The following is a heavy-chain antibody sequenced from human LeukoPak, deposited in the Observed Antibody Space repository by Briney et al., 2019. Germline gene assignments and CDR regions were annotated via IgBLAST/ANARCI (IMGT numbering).Heavy chain of an antibody. Sequence: SETLSLTCGVSGFSIRSGYYSGWIRQPPGKGLEWIGSIYHTGSAYYNPSLKSRVIISVDASKNQFSLKMNSVTAADTAVYYCARSHYVSGSQGGMDVWGKGTTVTVSS. V-gene: IGHV4-38-2*01. CDR1: GFSIRSGYY. J-gene: IGHJ6*04. CDR3: ARSHYVSGSQGGMDV. D-gene: IGHD3-10*01. CDR2: IYHTGSA.